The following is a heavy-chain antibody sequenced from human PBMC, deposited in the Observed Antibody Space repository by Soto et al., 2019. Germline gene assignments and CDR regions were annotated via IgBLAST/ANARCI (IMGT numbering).Heavy chain of an antibody. CDR1: GDTFSSNA. CDR2: ISAGGGTT. D-gene: IGHD1-20*01. J-gene: IGHJ5*02. CDR3: AKGIRSIWTKNWFDP. V-gene: IGHV3-23*01. Sequence: PGGSLRLSCAASGDTFSSNAMSWIRQAPGKGLEWVSAISAGGGTTSYSDSVKGRFTISRDNSKNTLYLQMNTLKAEDTAVYYCAKGIRSIWTKNWFDPWGQGTLVTVSS.